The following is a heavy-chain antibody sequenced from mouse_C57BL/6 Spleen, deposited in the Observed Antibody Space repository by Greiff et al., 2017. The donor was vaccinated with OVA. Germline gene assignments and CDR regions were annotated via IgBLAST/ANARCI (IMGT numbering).Heavy chain of an antibody. J-gene: IGHJ1*03. D-gene: IGHD2-4*01. Sequence: DVKLVESGGGLVQPGGSLSLSCAASGFTFTDYYMSWVRQPPGKALEWLGFIRNKANGYTTEYSASVKGRFTISRDNSQSILYLQMNALRAEDSATYYCARYDDYDRDWYFDVWGTGTTVTVSS. V-gene: IGHV7-3*01. CDR1: GFTFTDYY. CDR2: IRNKANGYTT. CDR3: ARYDDYDRDWYFDV.